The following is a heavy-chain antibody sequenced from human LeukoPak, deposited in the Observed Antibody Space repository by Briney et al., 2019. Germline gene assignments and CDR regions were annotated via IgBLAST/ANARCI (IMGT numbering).Heavy chain of an antibody. D-gene: IGHD3-22*01. CDR2: IYTSGST. CDR3: AREGRIGYYYDNNIYYSFDY. Sequence: SGTLSLTCAVSGGSISSSNWWSWIRQPAGKGLEWIGRIYTSGSTNYHPSFKSRVTMSVDTSKNQFSLKLSSVTAADTAVYYCAREGRIGYYYDNNIYYSFDYWGQGTLVTVSS. V-gene: IGHV4-4*07. CDR1: GGSISSSNW. J-gene: IGHJ4*02.